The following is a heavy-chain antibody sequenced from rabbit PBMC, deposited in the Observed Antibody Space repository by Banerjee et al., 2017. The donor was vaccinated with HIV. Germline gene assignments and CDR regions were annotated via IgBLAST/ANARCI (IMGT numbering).Heavy chain of an antibody. CDR1: GVSFSSSDY. V-gene: IGHV1S40*01. D-gene: IGHD2-1*01. CDR3: ARDLVGVIGWNFYL. J-gene: IGHJ4*01. Sequence: QSLEESGGDLVKPGASLTLTCTASGVSFSSSDYMCWVRQAPGKGLEWIACINASTGKPVYATWASGRFTISRTSSTTVTLRMTSLTAADRATYFCARDLVGVIGWNFYLWGPGTLVTVS. CDR2: INASTGKP.